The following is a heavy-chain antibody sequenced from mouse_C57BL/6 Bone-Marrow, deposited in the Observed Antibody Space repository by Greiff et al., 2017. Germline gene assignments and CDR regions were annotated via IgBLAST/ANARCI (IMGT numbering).Heavy chain of an antibody. CDR1: GYTFTSYW. V-gene: IGHV1-50*01. D-gene: IGHD1-1*01. CDR2: IDPSDSYT. CDR3: AREGVLLRPFAY. J-gene: IGHJ3*01. Sequence: VKLQQPGAELVKPGASVKLSCKASGYTFTSYWMQWVKQRPGQGLEWIGEIDPSDSYTNYKQKFKGKATLTVDTSSSTAYMQLSSLTSEDSAVYYGAREGVLLRPFAYWGQGTLVTVSA.